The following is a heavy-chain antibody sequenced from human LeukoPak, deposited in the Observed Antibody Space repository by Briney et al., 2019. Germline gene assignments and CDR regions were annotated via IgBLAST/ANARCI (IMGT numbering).Heavy chain of an antibody. Sequence: PSQTLSLTCTVSGGSISSGGYYWSWIRQPPGKGLEWIGYIYHSGSTYYNPSLKSRVTISVDRSKNQFSLKLSSVTAADTAVYYCARGSYDSSDVSSYSAGFDYWGQGTLVTVSS. CDR2: IYHSGST. CDR3: ARGSYDSSDVSSYSAGFDY. V-gene: IGHV4-30-2*01. J-gene: IGHJ4*02. D-gene: IGHD3-22*01. CDR1: GGSISSGGYY.